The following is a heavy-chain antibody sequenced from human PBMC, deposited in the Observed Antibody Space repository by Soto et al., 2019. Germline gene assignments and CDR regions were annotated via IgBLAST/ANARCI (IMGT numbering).Heavy chain of an antibody. CDR2: VYYTGST. V-gene: IGHV4-59*01. J-gene: IGHJ4*02. CDR1: GGSISGSY. D-gene: IGHD6-19*01. Sequence: QVQLQESGPGLVKPSETLSLTCSVSGGSISGSYWSWIRQSPGKGLEWLGYVYYTGSTNYSPSLRSRVSSSVDTSKNEFSLRLSSVTAADTAVYFCARSVAVPGAHIDYWCQGTQVTVSS. CDR3: ARSVAVPGAHIDY.